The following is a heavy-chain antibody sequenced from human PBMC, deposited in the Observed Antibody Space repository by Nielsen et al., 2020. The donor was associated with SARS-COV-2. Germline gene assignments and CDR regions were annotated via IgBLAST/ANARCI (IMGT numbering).Heavy chain of an antibody. CDR3: ARAGLMSYFDWSPVGY. Sequence: ASVKVSCKASGYTFTSYAMNWVRQAPGQGLEWMGWINTNTGNPTYAQGFTGRFVFSLDTSVSTAYLQISSLKAEDTAVYYCARAGLMSYFDWSPVGYWGQGTLVTVSS. CDR2: INTNTGNP. D-gene: IGHD3-9*01. CDR1: GYTFTSYA. J-gene: IGHJ4*02. V-gene: IGHV7-4-1*02.